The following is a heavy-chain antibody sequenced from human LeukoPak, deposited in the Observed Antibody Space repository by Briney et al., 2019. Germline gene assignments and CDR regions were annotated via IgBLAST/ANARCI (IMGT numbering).Heavy chain of an antibody. J-gene: IGHJ4*02. Sequence: GASVKVSCKVSGFPFTSYAIHWVRQAPGQRLEWMGWVNADNSNTKYSQEFQGRVAITRDTSASTAYMDLNSLRSEDMAVYYCAVGDYYYDTRFDYWGQGTLVTVSS. CDR2: VNADNSNT. CDR3: AVGDYYYDTRFDY. CDR1: GFPFTSYA. D-gene: IGHD3-22*01. V-gene: IGHV1-3*03.